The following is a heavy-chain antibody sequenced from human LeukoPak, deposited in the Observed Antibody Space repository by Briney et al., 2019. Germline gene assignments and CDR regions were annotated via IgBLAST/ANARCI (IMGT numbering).Heavy chain of an antibody. V-gene: IGHV4-59*08. J-gene: IGHJ3*02. D-gene: IGHD4-17*01. CDR2: ISYTGSP. CDR3: ERLLNNDDAGDPDTFDM. Sequence: PSETLSLTCSVSGGSITSHYWSWIPQSPGKRVEWISYISYTGSPTYNPSFHSRVTISLDTSNTPFSPKLSSVTAADTAVYYCERLLNNDDAGDPDTFDMWGPGTMVTVSS. CDR1: GGSITSHY.